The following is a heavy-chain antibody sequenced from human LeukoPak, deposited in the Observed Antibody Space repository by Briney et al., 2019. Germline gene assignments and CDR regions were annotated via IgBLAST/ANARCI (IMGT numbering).Heavy chain of an antibody. V-gene: IGHV4-39*01. Sequence: SETLSLTCTVSGGSISSSSYYWGWIRQPPGKGLEWIGSIYYSGSTYYNPSLKSRVTIPVDTSKNQFSLKLSSVTAADTAVYYCARPTLIKYGSGSYFDYWGQGTLVTVSS. D-gene: IGHD3-10*01. CDR2: IYYSGST. J-gene: IGHJ4*02. CDR1: GGSISSSSYY. CDR3: ARPTLIKYGSGSYFDY.